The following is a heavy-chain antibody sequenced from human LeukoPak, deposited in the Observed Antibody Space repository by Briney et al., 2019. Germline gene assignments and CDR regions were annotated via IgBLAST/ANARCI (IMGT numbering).Heavy chain of an antibody. CDR2: ISGSGGST. D-gene: IGHD4-23*01. Sequence: QAGGSLRLSCAASGFTFSSYAMSWVRQAPGKGLEWVSAISGSGGSTYYADSVKGRFTISRDNSKNTLYLQMNSLRAEDTAVYYCAKIGGNSPRYFDYWGQGTLVTVSS. J-gene: IGHJ4*02. V-gene: IGHV3-23*01. CDR3: AKIGGNSPRYFDY. CDR1: GFTFSSYA.